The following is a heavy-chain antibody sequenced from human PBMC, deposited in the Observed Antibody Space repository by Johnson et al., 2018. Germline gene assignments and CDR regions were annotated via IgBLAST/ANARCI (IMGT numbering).Heavy chain of an antibody. J-gene: IGHJ1*01. CDR2: IWYDGSNK. Sequence: QVQLVQSGGGVVQPGRSLRLSCAASGFTFSSYGMHWVRQAPGKGLEWVAVIWYDGSNKYYADSVKGRFTISRDNSKNTLYLQVNSLRAEETAVYYCARLEYDATGYFQHWGQGTLVTVSS. CDR1: GFTFSSYG. V-gene: IGHV3-33*01. D-gene: IGHD3-3*01. CDR3: ARLEYDATGYFQH.